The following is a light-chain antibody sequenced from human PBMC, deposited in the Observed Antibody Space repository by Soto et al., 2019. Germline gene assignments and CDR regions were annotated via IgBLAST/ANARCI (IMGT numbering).Light chain of an antibody. CDR3: QQYGSSGT. CDR1: QSVSNNY. J-gene: IGKJ1*01. Sequence: DIVLTQSPGPLSLSPGERATLSCRASQSVSNNYLAWYQQQPGPARRLLIYGASNRATGIPDRFSGSGSGTDFTLTISRLEPEDFAVYYCQQYGSSGTFGQGTKVDIK. V-gene: IGKV3-20*01. CDR2: GAS.